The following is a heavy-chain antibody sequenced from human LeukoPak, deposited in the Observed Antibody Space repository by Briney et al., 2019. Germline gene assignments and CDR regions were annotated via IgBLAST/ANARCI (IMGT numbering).Heavy chain of an antibody. CDR1: GVSISGGKDF. J-gene: IGHJ4*02. CDR3: ARRGITYSTSFFDS. V-gene: IGHV4-39*01. Sequence: SETLSLTCAVSGVSISGGKDFWGWIRQSPGKGLEWIGSIYYTGSTYYNPSLKSRVTISVDTSKSEFSLMVHSVTAADTAMYYCARRGITYSTSFFDSWGQGTLVTVAS. CDR2: IYYTGST. D-gene: IGHD6-13*01.